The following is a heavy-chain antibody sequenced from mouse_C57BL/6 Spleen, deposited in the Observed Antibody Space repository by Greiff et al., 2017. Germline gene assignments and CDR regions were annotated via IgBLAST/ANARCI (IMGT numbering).Heavy chain of an antibody. V-gene: IGHV1-76*01. CDR1: GYTFPDYY. CDR2: IYPGSGNT. CDR3: AREGYYYGKDWYFDV. J-gene: IGHJ1*03. Sequence: QVQLQQSGAELVRPGASVKLSCKASGYTFPDYYINWVKQRPGQGLEWIARIYPGSGNTYYNEKFKGKATLTAEKSSSTAYMQLSSLTSEDSAVYFCAREGYYYGKDWYFDVWGTGTTVTVSS. D-gene: IGHD1-1*01.